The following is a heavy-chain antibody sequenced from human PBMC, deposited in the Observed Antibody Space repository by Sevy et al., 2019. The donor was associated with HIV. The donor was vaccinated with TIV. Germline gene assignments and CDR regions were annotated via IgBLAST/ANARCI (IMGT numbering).Heavy chain of an antibody. CDR1: GGSISSYY. J-gene: IGHJ6*02. Sequence: SETLSLTCTVSGGSISSYYWSWIRQPPGKRLEGLGYFYYSGSTNYNPSLKVRVTMSVATSKNQFSLKLWSVTAADTAVYYCARESYDILPGSRGMDVWGQGTTVTVSS. CDR3: ARESYDILPGSRGMDV. V-gene: IGHV4-59*01. D-gene: IGHD3-9*01. CDR2: FYYSGST.